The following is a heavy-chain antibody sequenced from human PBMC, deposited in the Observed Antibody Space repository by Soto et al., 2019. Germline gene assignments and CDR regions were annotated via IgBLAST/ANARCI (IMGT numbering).Heavy chain of an antibody. Sequence: QVQLVQSGAEVKKPGASVKVSCKASGYTFTGYYMHWVRQAPGQGLEWMGWINPNSGGTNYAQKFQGRVTITADESTSTAYMELSSLRSEDTAVYYCAREPFDWNYGDWFDPWGQGTLVTVSS. CDR2: INPNSGGT. D-gene: IGHD1-7*01. V-gene: IGHV1-2*02. J-gene: IGHJ5*02. CDR3: AREPFDWNYGDWFDP. CDR1: GYTFTGYY.